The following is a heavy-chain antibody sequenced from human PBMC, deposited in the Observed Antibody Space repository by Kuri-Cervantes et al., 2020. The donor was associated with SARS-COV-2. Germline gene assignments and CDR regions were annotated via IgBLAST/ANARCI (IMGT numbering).Heavy chain of an antibody. CDR2: INSDGSTT. Sequence: GGSLRLSCAASGFTFRTYSMNWVRQAPGKGLEWVSRINSDGSTTNYADSVKGRFTISRDNAKNMLYLQMNSLRAEDTAVYYCARHTQGDNWGQGTLVTVSS. CDR3: ARHTQGDN. J-gene: IGHJ4*02. CDR1: GFTFRTYS. V-gene: IGHV3-74*01.